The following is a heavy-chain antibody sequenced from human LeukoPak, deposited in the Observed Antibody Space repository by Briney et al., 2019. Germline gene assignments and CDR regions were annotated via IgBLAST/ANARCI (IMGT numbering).Heavy chain of an antibody. CDR2: IYTSGST. CDR1: GGSISSGSYY. V-gene: IGHV4-61*02. D-gene: IGHD2-2*01. CDR3: ARGRSSMVVPAAEGLS. J-gene: IGHJ5*02. Sequence: PSETLSLTCTVSGGSISSGSYYWSWIRQPAGKGLEWIGRIYTSGSTNYNPSLKSRVTISVDTSKNQFSLKLRSVTAADTAVYYCARGRSSMVVPAAEGLSWGQGTLVTVSS.